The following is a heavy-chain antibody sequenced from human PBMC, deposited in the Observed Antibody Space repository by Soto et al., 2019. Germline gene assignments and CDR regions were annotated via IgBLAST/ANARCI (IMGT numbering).Heavy chain of an antibody. Sequence: GESLKISCKGSGYSFSSSWIGWVRQMPGKGLEWLGIIYPGDSDTRYNPSFQAHVTISADKSISTAYLQWSSLKASDTAMYYCAGGGVRGVITRTRDYYGMDVWGQGTTVTVSS. CDR2: IYPGDSDT. D-gene: IGHD3-10*01. V-gene: IGHV5-51*01. J-gene: IGHJ6*02. CDR1: GYSFSSSW. CDR3: AGGGVRGVITRTRDYYGMDV.